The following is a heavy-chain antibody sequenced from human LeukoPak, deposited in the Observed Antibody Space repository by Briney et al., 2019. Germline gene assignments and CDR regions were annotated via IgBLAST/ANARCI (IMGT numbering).Heavy chain of an antibody. Sequence: SETLSLTCTVSGGSISSYYWSWIRQPPGKGLEWIGYIYYSGSTNYNPSLKSRVTISVDTSKNQFSLKLSSVTAADTAVYYCARVVTMVRDDPYYFDYWGQGTLVTVSS. CDR3: ARVVTMVRDDPYYFDY. CDR1: GGSISSYY. V-gene: IGHV4-59*01. J-gene: IGHJ4*02. CDR2: IYYSGST. D-gene: IGHD3-10*01.